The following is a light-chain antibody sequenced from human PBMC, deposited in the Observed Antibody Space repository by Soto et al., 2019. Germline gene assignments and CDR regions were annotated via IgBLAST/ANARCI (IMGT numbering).Light chain of an antibody. CDR3: CSYGGSRAV. Sequence: QSALTQPASVSESPGQSITISCTGTSSDVGSHNLVSWYQQHPGQAPKLMIYGVSKRPLGVSARFSASKSGNTASLTISGLQAEDEADYYCCSYGGSRAVFGGGTQLTVL. J-gene: IGLJ7*01. CDR1: SSDVGSHNL. CDR2: GVS. V-gene: IGLV2-23*02.